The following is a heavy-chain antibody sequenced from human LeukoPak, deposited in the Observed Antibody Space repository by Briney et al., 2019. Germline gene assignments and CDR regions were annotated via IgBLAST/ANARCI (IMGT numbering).Heavy chain of an antibody. Sequence: SETLSLTCSVSGGSITGYYWSWIRQPAGKGLEWIGRIYTSGSTNYNPSLKSRVTMSFDTSKNQFFLKLSSVTAADTAVYYCARGSPTTNKGAYGWFDPWGQGTLVTVSS. D-gene: IGHD1-14*01. V-gene: IGHV4-4*07. CDR2: IYTSGST. J-gene: IGHJ5*02. CDR1: GGSITGYY. CDR3: ARGSPTTNKGAYGWFDP.